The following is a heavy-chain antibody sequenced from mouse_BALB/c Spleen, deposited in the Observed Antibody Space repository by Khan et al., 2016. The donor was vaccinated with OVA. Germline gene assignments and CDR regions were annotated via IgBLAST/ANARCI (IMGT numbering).Heavy chain of an antibody. CDR3: ARWFDGYSSLEAMDY. CDR2: IWSDGST. D-gene: IGHD2-3*01. J-gene: IGHJ4*01. V-gene: IGHV2-6*02. Sequence: QVQLKESGPGLVAPSQSLSITCTVSGFSLTNYGVHWVRQPPGKGLEWLVVIWSDGSTNYNSVLKSRLSISKDNSKSQVFLKMNSLQTDDTAIYYCARWFDGYSSLEAMDYWGQGTSVTVSS. CDR1: GFSLTNYG.